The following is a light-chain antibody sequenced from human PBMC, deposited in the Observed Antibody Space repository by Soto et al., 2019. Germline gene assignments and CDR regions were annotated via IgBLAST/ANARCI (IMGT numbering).Light chain of an antibody. V-gene: IGKV4-1*01. J-gene: IGKJ1*01. CDR3: QNYLDFPRT. Sequence: DIVMTQFPDSLAVSLGERATINCKSSQSLLYSPYKKDLLAWYQQKPGQPPKLIIYLASTRESGVPDRFSRSGSGTEFTLTINSLQAADVAAYYSQNYLDFPRTFGQGTKVDIK. CDR2: LAS. CDR1: QSLLYSPYKKDL.